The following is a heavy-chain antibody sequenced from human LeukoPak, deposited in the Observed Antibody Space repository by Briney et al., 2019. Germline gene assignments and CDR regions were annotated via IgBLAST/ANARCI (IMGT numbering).Heavy chain of an antibody. J-gene: IGHJ6*02. CDR3: AIVDTANYGMDV. Sequence: SETLSLTCAVSGGSISSYYWSWIRQPPGKGLEWIGYIYYSGSTNYNPSLKSRVTISADTSKNQFSLKLSSVTAADTAVYYCAIVDTANYGMDVWGQGTTVTVSS. D-gene: IGHD5-18*01. CDR1: GGSISSYY. CDR2: IYYSGST. V-gene: IGHV4-59*01.